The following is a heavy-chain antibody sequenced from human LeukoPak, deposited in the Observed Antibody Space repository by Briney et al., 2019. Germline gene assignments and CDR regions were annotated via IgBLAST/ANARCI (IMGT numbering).Heavy chain of an antibody. Sequence: SETLSLTCTVSGGSISSYYWSWIRQPPGKGLEWIGEINHSGSTNYNPSLKSRVTISVDTSKNQFSLKLSSVTAADTAVYYCAREGCGGDACYFDYWGQGTLVTVSS. D-gene: IGHD2-21*02. CDR1: GGSISSYY. CDR3: AREGCGGDACYFDY. J-gene: IGHJ4*02. V-gene: IGHV4-34*01. CDR2: INHSGST.